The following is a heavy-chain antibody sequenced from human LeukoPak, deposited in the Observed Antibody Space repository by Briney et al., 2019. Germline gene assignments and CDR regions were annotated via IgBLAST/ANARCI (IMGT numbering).Heavy chain of an antibody. CDR3: AKDYNFWAGYFTDY. V-gene: IGHV3-74*01. J-gene: IGHJ4*02. D-gene: IGHD3/OR15-3a*01. Sequence: GGSLRLSCAASGFTFSSYWMHWVRQAPGKGLVWVSRISSDESARSYADSVKGRFTISRDNSENTLFLQMNSLGAADTAVYYCAKDYNFWAGYFTDYWGQGTLVTVSS. CDR2: ISSDESAR. CDR1: GFTFSSYW.